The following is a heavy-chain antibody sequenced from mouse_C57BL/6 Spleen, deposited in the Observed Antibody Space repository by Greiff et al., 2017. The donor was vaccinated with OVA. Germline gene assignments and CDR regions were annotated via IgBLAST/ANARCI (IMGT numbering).Heavy chain of an antibody. CDR2: IDPSDSYT. CDR1: GYTFTSYW. J-gene: IGHJ2*01. V-gene: IGHV1-50*01. D-gene: IGHD2-4*01. Sequence: VQLQQPGAELVKPGASVKLSCKASGYTFTSYWMQWVKQRPGQGLEWIGEIDPSDSYTNYNQKFKGKATLTVDTSSSTAYMQLSSLTSEDSAVYYSARSDYYDYDRYYFDYWGQGTTLTVSS. CDR3: ARSDYYDYDRYYFDY.